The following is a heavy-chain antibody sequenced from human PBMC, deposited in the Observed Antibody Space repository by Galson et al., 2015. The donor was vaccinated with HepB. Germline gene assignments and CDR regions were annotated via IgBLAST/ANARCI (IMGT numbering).Heavy chain of an antibody. J-gene: IGHJ5*02. Sequence: SETLSLTCAVYGGSFSGYYWSWIRQSPGKGLEWIGEINHSGSTNYNPSLRSRVTISVDMSKNQFSLKLSSVTAADTAVYYCARAGDNCRGGTCYEARGSWFDPWGQGTLVTVSS. CDR1: GGSFSGYY. CDR3: ARAGDNCRGGTCYEARGSWFDP. D-gene: IGHD2-15*01. CDR2: INHSGST. V-gene: IGHV4-34*01.